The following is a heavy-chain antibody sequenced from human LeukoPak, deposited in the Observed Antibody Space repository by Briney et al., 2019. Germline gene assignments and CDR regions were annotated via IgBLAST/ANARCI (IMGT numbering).Heavy chain of an antibody. D-gene: IGHD3-3*01. CDR3: VKEYHSRGFGAYFDY. J-gene: IGHJ4*02. CDR2: IRQDGRDM. V-gene: IGHV3-7*01. CDR1: GFTFSNYW. Sequence: PGGSLRLSCAASGFTFSNYWMIWVRQAPGKGLEWVANIRQDGRDMRYVDSVRGRFTISRDNSINTVDLQMNCLRAEDTAVYYCVKEYHSRGFGAYFDYWGQGTLVTVSS.